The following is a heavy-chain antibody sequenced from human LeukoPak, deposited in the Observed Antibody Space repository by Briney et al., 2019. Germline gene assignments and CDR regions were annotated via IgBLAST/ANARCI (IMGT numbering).Heavy chain of an antibody. V-gene: IGHV3-48*03. CDR1: GFTFSSYE. CDR2: ISRSGSTI. D-gene: IGHD4-17*01. J-gene: IGHJ4*02. Sequence: RGSMRLSCAASGFTFSSYEMNWVRQAPGKGLEWVSYISRSGSTIYYADSVKGRFTISRDNAKNSLYLQMNSLRAEDTAVYFCARAYGDYPYYFDYWGQGTLVTVSS. CDR3: ARAYGDYPYYFDY.